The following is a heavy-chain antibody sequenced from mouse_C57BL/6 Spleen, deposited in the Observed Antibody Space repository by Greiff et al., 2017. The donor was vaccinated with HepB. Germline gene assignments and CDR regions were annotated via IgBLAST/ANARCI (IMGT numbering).Heavy chain of an antibody. CDR1: GYTFTSYW. Sequence: QVQLQQPGAELVKPGASVKLSCKASGYTFTSYWMQWVKQRPGQGLEWIGEIDPSDSYTNYNQKFKGKATLTVDTSSSTAYMQLSSLTSEDSAVYYCAREEGIYYGYRGYAMDYWGQGTSVTVSS. CDR2: IDPSDSYT. CDR3: AREEGIYYGYRGYAMDY. D-gene: IGHD2-2*01. J-gene: IGHJ4*01. V-gene: IGHV1-50*01.